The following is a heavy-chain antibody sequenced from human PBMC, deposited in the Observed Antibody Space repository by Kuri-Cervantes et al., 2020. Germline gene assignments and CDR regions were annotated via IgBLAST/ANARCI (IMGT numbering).Heavy chain of an antibody. CDR1: GFTFSSYG. Sequence: GESLKISCAASGFTFSSYGMHWVRQAPGKGLEWVAVISHDGSNKYYADSVKGRFTISRDNSKNTLYLQMNSLKTEDTAVYYCTTKNYDFWSGYYGVVYWGQGTLVTVSS. J-gene: IGHJ4*02. CDR2: ISHDGSNK. CDR3: TTKNYDFWSGYYGVVY. D-gene: IGHD3-3*01. V-gene: IGHV3-30*03.